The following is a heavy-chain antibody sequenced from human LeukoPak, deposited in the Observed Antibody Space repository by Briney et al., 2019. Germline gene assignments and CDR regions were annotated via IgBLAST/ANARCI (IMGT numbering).Heavy chain of an antibody. CDR1: GFTFSSYW. J-gene: IGHJ4*02. V-gene: IGHV3-74*01. Sequence: RAGGSLRLSCAASGFTFSSYWMHWVRQAPGKGLVWVSRINSDGSSTSYADSVKGRFTISRDNAKNTLYLQMNSLRAEDTAVYYCARGHDFWSGLPTGYFDYWGQGTLVTVSS. CDR3: ARGHDFWSGLPTGYFDY. D-gene: IGHD3-3*01. CDR2: INSDGSST.